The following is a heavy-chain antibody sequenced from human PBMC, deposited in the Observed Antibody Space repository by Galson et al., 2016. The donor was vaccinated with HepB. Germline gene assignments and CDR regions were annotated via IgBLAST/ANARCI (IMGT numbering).Heavy chain of an antibody. CDR2: IKPDGSEK. D-gene: IGHD2/OR15-2a*01. J-gene: IGHJ1*01. CDR1: GFTFSSVW. CDR3: AIVPVDREYYD. Sequence: SLRLSCATSGFTFSSVWMSWVRQAPGKGLEWVANIKPDGSEKYYVDSLKGRFTISRDNAKNSLYLQMNSLRGEDTAIYYCAIVPVDREYYDWGQGTLVTVSS. V-gene: IGHV3-7*03.